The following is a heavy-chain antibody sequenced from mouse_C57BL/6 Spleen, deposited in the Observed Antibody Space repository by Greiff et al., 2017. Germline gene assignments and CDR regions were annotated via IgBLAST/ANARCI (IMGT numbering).Heavy chain of an antibody. V-gene: IGHV1-64*01. J-gene: IGHJ1*03. CDR3: ARERYCDV. CDR1: GYTFTSSW. Sequence: QVQLKQPGPELVKPGASVKLSCKASGYTFTSSWMHWVKQRPGQGLAWIGMIHPIRGSTNYNEKFKSKATLTVDKSSSTAYMQLSRLTSGDPAVYYCARERYCDVGGTGTTVTASS. CDR2: IHPIRGST.